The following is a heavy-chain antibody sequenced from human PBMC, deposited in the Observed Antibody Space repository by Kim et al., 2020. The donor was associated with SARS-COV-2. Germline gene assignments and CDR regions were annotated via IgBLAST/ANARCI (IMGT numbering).Heavy chain of an antibody. V-gene: IGHV3-23*01. Sequence: ISTNGDSTYYADSEKGRYTHSGDNSKNTLYLQMNSLRAEDTAVYYCATLFQWGQGTLVTVSS. J-gene: IGHJ4*02. CDR3: ATLFQ. CDR2: ISTNGDST. D-gene: IGHD3-10*01.